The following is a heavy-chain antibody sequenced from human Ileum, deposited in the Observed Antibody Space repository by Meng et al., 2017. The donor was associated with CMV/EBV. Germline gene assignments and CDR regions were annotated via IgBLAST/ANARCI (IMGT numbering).Heavy chain of an antibody. CDR1: GSISSSSYY. CDR3: ARDKDSSSSSCWFDP. J-gene: IGHJ5*02. Sequence: GSISSSSYYWGWIRQPPGKGLEWIGSIYYSGSTYYNPSLKSRVTISVDTSKNQFSLKLSSVTAADTAVYYCARDKDSSSSSCWFDPWGQGTLVTVSS. CDR2: IYYSGST. V-gene: IGHV4-39*07. D-gene: IGHD6-6*01.